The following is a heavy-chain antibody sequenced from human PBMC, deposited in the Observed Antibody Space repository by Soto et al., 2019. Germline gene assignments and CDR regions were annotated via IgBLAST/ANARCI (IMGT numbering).Heavy chain of an antibody. J-gene: IGHJ6*02. Sequence: EVQLVESGGGLVQPGGSLRLSCAASGFTFSSYWMHWVRQAPGKGLVWVSRINSDGSSTSYADSVKGRFTISRDNAKNTLYLQMNSLRAEDTAVYYCARGTWYSSGYQPTRSYYYYGMDVWGQGTTVTVSS. D-gene: IGHD6-19*01. CDR3: ARGTWYSSGYQPTRSYYYYGMDV. CDR2: INSDGSST. V-gene: IGHV3-74*01. CDR1: GFTFSSYW.